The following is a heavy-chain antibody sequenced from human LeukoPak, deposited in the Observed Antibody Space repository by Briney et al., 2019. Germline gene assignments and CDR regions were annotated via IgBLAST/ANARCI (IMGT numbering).Heavy chain of an antibody. J-gene: IGHJ3*02. V-gene: IGHV4-59*01. Sequence: PSETLSLTCTVSGGSISSNYWSWIRQPPGKGLEWIGYIYYSGSTYYSPSLKSRVTISVDTSKNQFSLKVISVTAADTAVYYCARDRGLNACDIWGQGTMVTVSS. D-gene: IGHD6-19*01. CDR2: IYYSGST. CDR3: ARDRGLNACDI. CDR1: GGSISSNY.